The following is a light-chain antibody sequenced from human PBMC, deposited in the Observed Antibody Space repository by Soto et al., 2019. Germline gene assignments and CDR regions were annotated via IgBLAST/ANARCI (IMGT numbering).Light chain of an antibody. V-gene: IGLV1-40*01. Sequence: QSVLTQPPSVSGAPGQRVTISCTGSSSNIGTPYDVHWYQQLPGTAPKLLIYGNNNRPSGVPDRFSGSKSGTSASLAITGLQAEDEADCYCQSYDSSLSGYVIFGGGTQLTVL. CDR2: GNN. CDR1: SSNIGTPYD. J-gene: IGLJ2*01. CDR3: QSYDSSLSGYVI.